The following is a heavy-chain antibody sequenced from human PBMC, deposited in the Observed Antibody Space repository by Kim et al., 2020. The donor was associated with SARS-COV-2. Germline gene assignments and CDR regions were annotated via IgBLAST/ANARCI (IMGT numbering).Heavy chain of an antibody. V-gene: IGHV5-51*01. D-gene: IGHD1-26*01. CDR2: FHAGVSET. CDR3: ARQWEQYFDY. CDR1: GYTFTNDW. J-gene: IGHJ4*02. Sequence: GESLKISCQGSGYTFTNDWIAWVRQVPGKGLEWMGMFHAGVSETRYSPSFQGQVTFSGDKSINTAYMQWSSLKASDTAIYYCARQWEQYFDYWGQGTLVIVSP.